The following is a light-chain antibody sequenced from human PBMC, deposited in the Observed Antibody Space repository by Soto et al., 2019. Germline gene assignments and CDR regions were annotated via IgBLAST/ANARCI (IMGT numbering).Light chain of an antibody. V-gene: IGKV3D-15*01. J-gene: IGKJ4*01. CDR2: DAS. CDR1: QYIGSA. Sequence: EVVFTQSPATLSVSPEDRATLSCRASQYIGSAVAWYHQRSGQAPRLLIFDASIRATGIPARFSGSGSGTDFALTISSLQPEDFAVYYCQQDYKFLTFGGGSKADIK. CDR3: QQDYKFLT.